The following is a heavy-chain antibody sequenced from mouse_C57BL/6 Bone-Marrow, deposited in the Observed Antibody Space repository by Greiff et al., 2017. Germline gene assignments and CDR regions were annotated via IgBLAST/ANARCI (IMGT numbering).Heavy chain of an antibody. V-gene: IGHV1-81*01. CDR2: IYPRSGNT. J-gene: IGHJ4*01. CDR3: ARTGSHIPYAMDY. Sequence: QVQLQQSGAELARPGASVKLSCKASGYTFTSYGISWVKQSTGQGLEWIGEIYPRSGNTSYNEKFKGKATSTADKSSSTAYMVLRSLTSADSAVYLCARTGSHIPYAMDYWGQGTSVTVSS. D-gene: IGHD4-1*01. CDR1: GYTFTSYG.